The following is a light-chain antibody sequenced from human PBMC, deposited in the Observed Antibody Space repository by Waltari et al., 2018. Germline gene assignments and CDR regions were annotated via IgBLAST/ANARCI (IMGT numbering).Light chain of an antibody. CDR2: GAS. V-gene: IGKV3-20*01. CDR3: QHYVRLPAT. CDR1: QSISRS. J-gene: IGKJ1*01. Sequence: EIMLTQSPGTLSLSPGERATLSCRASQSISRSLAWYQHKPGQAPRLLIYGASSRATGIPDRCSGSGSGTDFSRTISRLQPEDFAVYYCQHYVRLPATFGQGTKVDIK.